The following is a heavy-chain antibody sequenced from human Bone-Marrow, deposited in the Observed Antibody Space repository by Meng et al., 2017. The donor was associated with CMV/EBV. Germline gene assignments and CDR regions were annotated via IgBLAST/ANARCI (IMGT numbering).Heavy chain of an antibody. D-gene: IGHD2-2*01. CDR3: ARVRKKSDSTSLSYFDY. Sequence: GGSLRLSCAASGFTFSSYWMSWVRQAPGKGLEWVANIKQDGSEKYYVDSVKGRFTISRDNAKNSLYLQMNSLRAEDTAVYYCARVRKKSDSTSLSYFDYWGQGTLVTVSS. V-gene: IGHV3-7*01. J-gene: IGHJ4*02. CDR2: IKQDGSEK. CDR1: GFTFSSYW.